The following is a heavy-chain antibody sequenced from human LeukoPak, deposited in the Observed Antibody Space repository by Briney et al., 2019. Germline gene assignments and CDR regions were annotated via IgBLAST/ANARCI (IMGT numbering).Heavy chain of an antibody. Sequence: ASVKASCKASGYTFTSYYIDWVRQAPGQGLEWMGVINPSGGSTRYAQKFQGRVTMTGDPSTRTVYMELSSLTSDDTAVYYCARGTTDAYWGQGTPVTDSS. J-gene: IGHJ4*02. D-gene: IGHD1-1*01. V-gene: IGHV1-46*01. CDR1: GYTFTSYY. CDR2: INPSGGST. CDR3: ARGTTDAY.